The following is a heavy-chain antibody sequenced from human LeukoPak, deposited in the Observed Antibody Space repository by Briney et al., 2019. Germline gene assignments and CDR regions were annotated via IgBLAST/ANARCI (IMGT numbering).Heavy chain of an antibody. J-gene: IGHJ4*02. CDR2: ISDGATNT. D-gene: IGHD3/OR15-3a*01. CDR3: AKANTFSTGFIDY. CDR1: GFTFRNYV. V-gene: IGHV3-23*01. Sequence: HAGGSLRLSCAASGFTFRNYVMYWVRQAPGEGLEWVSGISDGATNTYYADSVKGRFTISRDNSKNTLYLQMNGLRAKDTAVYYCAKANTFSTGFIDYWGLGTLVTVSS.